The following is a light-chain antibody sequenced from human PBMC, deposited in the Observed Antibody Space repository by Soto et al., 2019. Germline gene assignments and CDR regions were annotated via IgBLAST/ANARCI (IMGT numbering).Light chain of an antibody. CDR3: LQDYSFPRT. Sequence: DIQMTQSPSTLSASVGDRVTITCRARQSVRSWLAWYQPKPGKAPKLLIYAAYSLQSGVPSRFSGSGSGTDFTLTISSLQPEDCATYCCLQDYSFPRTFGGGTKVDIK. J-gene: IGKJ4*01. CDR1: QSVRSW. CDR2: AAY. V-gene: IGKV1-12*01.